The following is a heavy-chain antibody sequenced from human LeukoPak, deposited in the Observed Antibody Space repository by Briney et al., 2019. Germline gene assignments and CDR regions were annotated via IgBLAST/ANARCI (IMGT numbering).Heavy chain of an antibody. Sequence: SVTVSCKASGGTFSSYAISWVRQAPGQGLEWMGRIIPILGIANYAQKFQGRVTITADKSTSTAYMERSSLRSEDTAVYYCARDQPDTMVRGVIGFYYYYGMDVWGQGTTVTVSS. CDR2: IIPILGIA. V-gene: IGHV1-69*04. J-gene: IGHJ6*02. CDR3: ARDQPDTMVRGVIGFYYYYGMDV. D-gene: IGHD3-10*01. CDR1: GGTFSSYA.